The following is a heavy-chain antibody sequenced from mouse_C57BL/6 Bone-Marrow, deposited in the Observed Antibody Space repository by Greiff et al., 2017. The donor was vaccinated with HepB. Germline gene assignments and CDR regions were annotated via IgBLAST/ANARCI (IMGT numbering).Heavy chain of an antibody. CDR3: ARLGGYYEYWYFDV. V-gene: IGHV1-72*01. Sequence: QVQLQQPGAELVKPGASVKLSCKASGYTFTSYWMHWVKQRPGRGLEWIGRIDPNSGGTKYNEKFKSKATLTVDKPASTAYMQLSSLTSEDSAVYYCARLGGYYEYWYFDVWGTGTTVTVSS. CDR1: GYTFTSYW. J-gene: IGHJ1*03. D-gene: IGHD2-3*01. CDR2: IDPNSGGT.